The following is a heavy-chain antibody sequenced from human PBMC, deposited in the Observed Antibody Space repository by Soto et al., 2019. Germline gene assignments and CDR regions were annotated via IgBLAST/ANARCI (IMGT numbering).Heavy chain of an antibody. CDR2: ISSSGDAT. V-gene: IGHV3-23*01. D-gene: IGHD3-3*01. J-gene: IGHJ6*02. CDR1: GFTFSSYA. Sequence: PWGSLGISCASSGFTFSSYAMTWVRQAPGKGLEWVSIISSSGDATYYVDSVKGRFTISRDNSRNTLNLQMNSLRAKDTAVYYCAKNGDFWSWGMDVWGQGTTVTVSS. CDR3: AKNGDFWSWGMDV.